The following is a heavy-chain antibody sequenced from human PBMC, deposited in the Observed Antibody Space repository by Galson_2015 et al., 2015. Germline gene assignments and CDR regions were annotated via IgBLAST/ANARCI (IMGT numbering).Heavy chain of an antibody. CDR3: ARDSLAYCGGDCYPDY. V-gene: IGHV3-74*01. Sequence: SLRLSCAASGFTFSSYWMHWARQAPGKGLVWVSRINSDGSSTSYADSVKGRFTISRDNAKNTLYLQMNSLRAEDTAVYYCARDSLAYCGGDCYPDYWGQGTLVTVSS. J-gene: IGHJ4*02. D-gene: IGHD2-21*02. CDR1: GFTFSSYW. CDR2: INSDGSST.